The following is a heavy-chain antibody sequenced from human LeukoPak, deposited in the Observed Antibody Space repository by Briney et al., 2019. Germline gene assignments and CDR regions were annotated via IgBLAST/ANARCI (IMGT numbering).Heavy chain of an antibody. Sequence: ASVKVCCTASGYTFTSYGISWGRQAPGQGLEWMGWISAYNGNTNYAQKLQGRVTMPTDTSTSTAYMELRSLRSDDTAVYYCARGPYVLLWFGEFPSFDYWGQETLVAVSS. CDR2: ISAYNGNT. CDR3: ARGPYVLLWFGEFPSFDY. CDR1: GYTFTSYG. D-gene: IGHD3-10*01. V-gene: IGHV1-18*01. J-gene: IGHJ4*02.